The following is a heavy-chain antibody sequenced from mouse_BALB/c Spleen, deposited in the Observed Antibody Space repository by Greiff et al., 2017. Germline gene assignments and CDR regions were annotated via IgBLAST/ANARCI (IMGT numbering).Heavy chain of an antibody. V-gene: IGHV5-4*02. CDR1: GFTFSDYY. CDR2: ISDGGSYT. CDR3: ARDLWDVESWCAY. D-gene: IGHD4-1*01. J-gene: IGHJ3*01. Sequence: EVMLVESGGGLVKPGGSLKLSCAASGFTFSDYYLYWVRQTPETRLEWVATISDGGSYTYYQDSVTGRFTISSDNAKNNLYLQMSSLKSEDTAMYYCARDLWDVESWCAYWGQGTRVTVSA.